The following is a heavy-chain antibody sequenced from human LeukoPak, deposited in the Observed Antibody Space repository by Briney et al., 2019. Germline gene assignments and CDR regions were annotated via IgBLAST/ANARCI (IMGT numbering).Heavy chain of an antibody. CDR1: GYTLINYY. CDR2: INPSGGST. J-gene: IGHJ4*02. V-gene: IGHV1-46*01. CDR3: VRSLRDDTGH. D-gene: IGHD5-24*01. Sequence: ASVKVSCKASGYTLINYYIHWVLQAPGQGLEWMGIINPSGGSTSNAQKFQGRVSMTSDTSTSTVYMELSSLRSEDTAVYYCVRSLRDDTGHWGQGTLVTVSS.